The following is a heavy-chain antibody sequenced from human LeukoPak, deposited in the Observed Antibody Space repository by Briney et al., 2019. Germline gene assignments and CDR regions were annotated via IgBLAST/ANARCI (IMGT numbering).Heavy chain of an antibody. CDR3: AREEQHQRGRHFEY. CDR1: GYTFSGYS. CDR2: INPNSGT. V-gene: IGHV1-2*02. Sequence: ASVKVSCKASGYTFSGYSIHWVRQGPGQGIEWMGWINPNSGTNYAQNFQGRVTMTRVTSISTAYMELSRLRSDDTAVYYCAREEQHQRGRHFEYWGQGTLVTVSS. J-gene: IGHJ4*02. D-gene: IGHD6-13*01.